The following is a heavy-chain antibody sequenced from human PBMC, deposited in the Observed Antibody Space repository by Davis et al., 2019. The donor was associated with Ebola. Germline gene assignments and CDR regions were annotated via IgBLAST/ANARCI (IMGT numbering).Heavy chain of an antibody. CDR2: ITGSADLT. D-gene: IGHD6-13*01. CDR3: TSGYSSSHQGFNDY. CDR1: GFTFSSYA. J-gene: IGHJ4*02. Sequence: GESLKISCAASGFTFSSYAMSWVRQAPGKGLEWVSTITGSADLTHYADSVKGRFTVSRDNPKNTLYLQMYSLRAEDTAVYYCTSGYSSSHQGFNDYWGQGTLVTVSS. V-gene: IGHV3-23*01.